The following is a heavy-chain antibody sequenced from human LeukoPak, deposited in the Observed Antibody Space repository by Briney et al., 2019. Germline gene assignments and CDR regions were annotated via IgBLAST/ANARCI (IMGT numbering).Heavy chain of an antibody. V-gene: IGHV1-2*02. CDR3: ARDRATIRMEVVIDSLDY. CDR1: GYTFTGYY. D-gene: IGHD3-22*01. CDR2: INPNSGGT. J-gene: IGHJ4*02. Sequence: AASVKVSCNASGYTFTGYYIHWVRQAPGQGLELMGWINPNSGGTNYAQKFQGRVTMTRDTSISTAYMELSRLTSDDTAVYYCARDRATIRMEVVIDSLDYWGQGTLVTVSS.